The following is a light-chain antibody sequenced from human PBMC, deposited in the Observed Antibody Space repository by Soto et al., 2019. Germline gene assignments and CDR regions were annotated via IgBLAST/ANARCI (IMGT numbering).Light chain of an antibody. J-gene: IGKJ2*01. V-gene: IGKV3-20*01. CDR1: QSVGSSY. CDR3: QKYGSSPKT. Sequence: EIVLTQSPGTLSLSPGERATLSCRASQSVGSSYLAWYQHKPGQAPRLLIYGASSRATGIPDRFSGSGSGTDFTVTISRLEPEDFAVYYCQKYGSSPKTFGQGTKLEIK. CDR2: GAS.